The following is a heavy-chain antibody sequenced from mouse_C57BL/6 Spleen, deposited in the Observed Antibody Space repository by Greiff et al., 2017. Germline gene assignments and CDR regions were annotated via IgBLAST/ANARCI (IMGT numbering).Heavy chain of an antibody. J-gene: IGHJ2*01. CDR2: IDPSDSYT. V-gene: IGHV1-69*01. CDR3: ARLEGNYPDN. Sequence: QVQLQQPGAELVMPGASVKLSCKASGYTFTSYWMHWVKQRPGQGLEWIGEIDPSDSYTNYNQKFKGKSTLTVDKSSSTAYMQLSSLTSEDSAVYYCARLEGNYPDNWGEGTTLTVSS. CDR1: GYTFTSYW.